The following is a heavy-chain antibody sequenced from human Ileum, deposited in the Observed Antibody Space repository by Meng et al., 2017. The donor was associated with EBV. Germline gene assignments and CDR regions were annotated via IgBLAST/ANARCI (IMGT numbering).Heavy chain of an antibody. J-gene: IGHJ4*02. V-gene: IGHV4-4*02. CDR1: CRTISRSNG. CDR2: NYQRGIT. D-gene: IGHD6-19*01. Sequence: GPVEEAGSGLGKSSGTLSFSCAFCCRTISRSNGGIWVRRPPGKGLNWSGENYQRGITIYIPSLKIRVTMSVDQFMNQFSLNLSAVTAADTAVYYCARVRQWLRIDYWGQGTLVTVSS. CDR3: ARVRQWLRIDY.